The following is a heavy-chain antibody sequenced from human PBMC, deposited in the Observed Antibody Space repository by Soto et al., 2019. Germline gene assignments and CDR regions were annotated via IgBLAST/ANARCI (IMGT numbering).Heavy chain of an antibody. V-gene: IGHV3-30*03. Sequence: QVQLVESGGGVVQPGRSLRLSCAASGFIFSAFGIHWVRQAPGKGLEWVAFLSHDGSNKYYADSVRGRFSISRDNSKNTVYLQMNSLRADYTAVYYCARDRDGGTYTYFDNWGQGTRVTVSS. CDR2: LSHDGSNK. J-gene: IGHJ4*02. CDR1: GFIFSAFG. D-gene: IGHD1-26*01. CDR3: ARDRDGGTYTYFDN.